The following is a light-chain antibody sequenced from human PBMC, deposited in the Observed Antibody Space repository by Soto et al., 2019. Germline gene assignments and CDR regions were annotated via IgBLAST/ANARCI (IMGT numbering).Light chain of an antibody. Sequence: QSLLTQPASVSGSPGQSITISCNGTSSDVGGYNYVSWYQQHPGKAPKLMIYDVSNRPSGVSNRFSGSKSGNTASLTISGLQAEDEADYYCSSYTSSSTLEVFGTGTKVTVL. CDR3: SSYTSSSTLEV. CDR1: SSDVGGYNY. CDR2: DVS. J-gene: IGLJ1*01. V-gene: IGLV2-14*01.